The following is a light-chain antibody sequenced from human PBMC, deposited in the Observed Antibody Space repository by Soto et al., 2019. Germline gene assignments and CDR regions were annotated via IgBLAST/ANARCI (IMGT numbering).Light chain of an antibody. CDR3: QQYGSLWT. CDR2: GAS. CDR1: QSVSSSY. Sequence: PGERATLSCRASQSVSSSYLAWYQQKPGQAPRLLIYGASSRATGIPDRFSGSGSGTDFTLTISRLEPEDFAVYYCQQYGSLWTFGQGTKVDIK. J-gene: IGKJ1*01. V-gene: IGKV3-20*01.